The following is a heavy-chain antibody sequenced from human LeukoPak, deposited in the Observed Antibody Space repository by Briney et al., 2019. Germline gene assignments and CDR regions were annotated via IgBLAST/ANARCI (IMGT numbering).Heavy chain of an antibody. CDR2: ISGGGDAT. J-gene: IGHJ5*02. CDR3: AKDPNSSGPYNWFDP. CDR1: DFSFITYA. D-gene: IGHD3-22*01. Sequence: GGSLRLSCAASDFSFITYAMSWVRQAPGKGLEWVSTISGGGDATYYADSVKGRFTISRDNSKNTLYLQMNSLRAEDTAVYYCAKDPNSSGPYNWFDPWGQGTLVTVSS. V-gene: IGHV3-23*01.